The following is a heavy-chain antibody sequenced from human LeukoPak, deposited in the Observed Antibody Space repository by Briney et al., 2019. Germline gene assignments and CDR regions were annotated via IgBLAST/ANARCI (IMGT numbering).Heavy chain of an antibody. CDR3: AKFWNYPVHVSYSYFYFDV. J-gene: IGHJ6*03. CDR1: GASISAHY. Sequence: SETLSPTCTVSGASISAHYWSWIRQPPGKGLEYIGDVYYTGTANYNPSLKSRVTMSVDTSKNQFSLRLTSVTAADTAVYYWAKFWNYPVHVSYSYFYFDVWGKGTTVTVSS. CDR2: VYYTGTA. D-gene: IGHD1-7*01. V-gene: IGHV4-59*11.